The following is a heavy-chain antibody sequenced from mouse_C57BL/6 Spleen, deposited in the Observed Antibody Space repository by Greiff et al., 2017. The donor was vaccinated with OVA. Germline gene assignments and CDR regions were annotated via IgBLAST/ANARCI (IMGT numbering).Heavy chain of an antibody. D-gene: IGHD1-1*01. CDR2: INPNNGGT. CDR1: GYTFTDYY. Sequence: EVQLQQSGPELVKPGASVKISCKASGYTFTDYYMNWVKQSHGKSLEWIGDINPNNGGTSYNQKFKGKATLTVDKSSSTAYMELRSLTSEDSAVYYCARNYCSFFFAYWGQGTLVTVSA. V-gene: IGHV1-26*01. J-gene: IGHJ3*01. CDR3: ARNYCSFFFAY.